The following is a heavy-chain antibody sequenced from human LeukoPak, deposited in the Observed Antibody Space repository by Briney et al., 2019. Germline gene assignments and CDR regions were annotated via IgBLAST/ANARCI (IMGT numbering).Heavy chain of an antibody. V-gene: IGHV1-8*01. D-gene: IGHD6-13*01. Sequence: ASVKASCKASGYTFTSYDINWVRQATGQGLEWMGWMNPNSGNTGYAQKFQGRVTMTRNTSISTAYMELSSLRSEDTAVYYCARFSSSWYNNWFDPWGQGTLVTVSS. CDR3: ARFSSSWYNNWFDP. CDR1: GYTFTSYD. J-gene: IGHJ5*02. CDR2: MNPNSGNT.